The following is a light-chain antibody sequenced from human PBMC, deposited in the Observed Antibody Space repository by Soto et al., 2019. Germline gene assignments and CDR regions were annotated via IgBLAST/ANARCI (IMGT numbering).Light chain of an antibody. V-gene: IGLV2-23*01. Sequence: QSVLTQPASVSGSLGQSIIISCTGSRSDVGSYLVSWYQQHPDKAPKLIIYEDNKRPSGVSNRFSGSKSGNTAFLTISGLQAEDEADYHCGSYAGSSTLMFGGGTKVTVL. CDR1: RSDVGSYL. J-gene: IGLJ3*02. CDR3: GSYAGSSTLM. CDR2: EDN.